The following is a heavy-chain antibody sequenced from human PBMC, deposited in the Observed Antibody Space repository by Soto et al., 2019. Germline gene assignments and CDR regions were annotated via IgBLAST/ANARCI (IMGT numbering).Heavy chain of an antibody. D-gene: IGHD2-21*02. CDR2: VDGSGFTS. Sequence: EVQLLESGGGLVQPGGSRRLSCAASGLTFNSYAMTWVRQAPGRGLEWVSGVDGSGFTSYHADSVKGRFTISRDNSKNTLYLQMNSLRAEDTAVYYCAKALGLYCGGDCFDAFDVWGQGAMVSVSS. CDR3: AKALGLYCGGDCFDAFDV. J-gene: IGHJ3*01. V-gene: IGHV3-23*01. CDR1: GLTFNSYA.